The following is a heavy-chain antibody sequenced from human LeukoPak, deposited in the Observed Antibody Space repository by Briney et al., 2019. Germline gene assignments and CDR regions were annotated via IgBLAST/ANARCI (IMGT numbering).Heavy chain of an antibody. CDR3: ARENYYDSSGNYDEFDY. D-gene: IGHD3-22*01. J-gene: IGHJ4*02. V-gene: IGHV3-74*01. CDR2: INGDVSST. CDR1: GFTFSSYA. Sequence: GGSLRLSCAASGFTFSSYAMTWVRQAPGKGPVWVSRINGDVSSTSYADSVKGRFTVSRDNAKNTLYLQMNSLRAEDTAVYYCARENYYDSSGNYDEFDYWGQGTLVTVSS.